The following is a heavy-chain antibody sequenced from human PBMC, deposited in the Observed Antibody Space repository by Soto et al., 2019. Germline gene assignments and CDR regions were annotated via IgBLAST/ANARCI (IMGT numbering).Heavy chain of an antibody. Sequence: SETLSLTCTVSGGSFTGHFWSWVRQPPGKGLEWIGEVSHSGNTKYYPSLRSRVTLFVDSSKNQISLALTSVTAADTAVYYCARAKFESTGWHQFDIWGQGTLVTVSS. J-gene: IGHJ4*02. V-gene: IGHV4-34*01. D-gene: IGHD7-27*01. CDR2: VSHSGNT. CDR1: GGSFTGHF. CDR3: ARAKFESTGWHQFDI.